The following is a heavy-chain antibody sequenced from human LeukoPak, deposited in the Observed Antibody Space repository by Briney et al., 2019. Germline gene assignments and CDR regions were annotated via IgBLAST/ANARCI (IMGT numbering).Heavy chain of an antibody. Sequence: ASVRVSCKASGYTVTDYFMHWVRQAPGHGLEWMGWMNPKNGDTKNAQKFQGRVTMTRDTSITTAYMELSRLRSDDTAVYYCARGMALGESGSEFDYWGQGALVTVSS. CDR1: GYTVTDYF. J-gene: IGHJ4*02. CDR2: MNPKNGDT. CDR3: ARGMALGESGSEFDY. D-gene: IGHD3-16*01. V-gene: IGHV1-2*02.